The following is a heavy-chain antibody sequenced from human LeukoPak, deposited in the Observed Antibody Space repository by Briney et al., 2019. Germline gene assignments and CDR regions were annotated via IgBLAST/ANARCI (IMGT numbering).Heavy chain of an antibody. CDR1: GGSISSGDYY. CDR2: INHSGST. J-gene: IGHJ4*02. Sequence: PSETLSLTCTVSGGSISSGDYYWSWLRQPPGKGLEWIGEINHSGSTNYNPSLKGRVTISVDTSKNQFSLKLSSVTAADTAVYYCARGLRQHPRRIPLLLDYWGQGTLVTVSS. CDR3: ARGLRQHPRRIPLLLDY. D-gene: IGHD6-13*01. V-gene: IGHV4-39*07.